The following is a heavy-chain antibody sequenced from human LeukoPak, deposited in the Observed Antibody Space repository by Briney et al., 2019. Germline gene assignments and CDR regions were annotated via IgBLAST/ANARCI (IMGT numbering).Heavy chain of an antibody. CDR1: GGSISSSSHL. CDR2: ISYSGTT. J-gene: IGHJ6*03. CDR3: ARVVHYYDSSGYYYYYYYMDV. V-gene: IGHV4-39*02. Sequence: SETLSLTCTVSGGSISSSSHLWGWIRQPPGKGLEWIGSISYSGTTYYNPSLSSRVTLSVDTSKNHFSLKLSSVTAADTAVYYCARVVHYYDSSGYYYYYYYMDVWGKGTTVTISS. D-gene: IGHD3-22*01.